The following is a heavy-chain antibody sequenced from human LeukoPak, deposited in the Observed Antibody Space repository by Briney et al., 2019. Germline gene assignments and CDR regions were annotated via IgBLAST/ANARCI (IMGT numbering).Heavy chain of an antibody. Sequence: PSETLSLTCTVSGYSISSGYYWGWIRPPPGKGLEWIGRIYHSGSTSYNPSLKSRVTISVDTSKNQFSLRVSSVTAADTAIYYCARAREPLVYTYYFEYWGQGSLVTVSS. J-gene: IGHJ4*02. V-gene: IGHV4-38-2*02. D-gene: IGHD6-13*01. CDR2: IYHSGST. CDR1: GYSISSGYY. CDR3: ARAREPLVYTYYFEY.